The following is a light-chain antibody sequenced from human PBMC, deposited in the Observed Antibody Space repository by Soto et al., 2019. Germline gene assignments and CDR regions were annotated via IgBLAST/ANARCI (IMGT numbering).Light chain of an antibody. CDR3: QQYNNLPRT. CDR2: DAS. J-gene: IGKJ1*01. Sequence: IVMTQSPATLSVSPGERATLSCRASQSVSSNLAWYQQKPGQAPRLLIYDASARATGIPARFSGSGSGTEFTLTISSLQSEDFAVYYCQQYNNLPRTFGQGTKVEIK. V-gene: IGKV3-15*01. CDR1: QSVSSN.